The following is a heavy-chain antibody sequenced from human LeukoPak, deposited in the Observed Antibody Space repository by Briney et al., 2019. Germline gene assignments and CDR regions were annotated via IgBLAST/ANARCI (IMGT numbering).Heavy chain of an antibody. CDR3: ARGHRYCSSTSCYDAAGFDY. CDR2: INPTGGST. V-gene: IGHV1-46*01. Sequence: GASVKVSCKASGYTFISYQMHWVRQAPGQGLEWMGIINPTGGSTSHAQKLQGRVTMTTDTSTSTAYMELRSLRSDDTAVYYCARGHRYCSSTSCYDAAGFDYWGQGTLVTVSS. CDR1: GYTFISYQ. D-gene: IGHD2-2*01. J-gene: IGHJ4*02.